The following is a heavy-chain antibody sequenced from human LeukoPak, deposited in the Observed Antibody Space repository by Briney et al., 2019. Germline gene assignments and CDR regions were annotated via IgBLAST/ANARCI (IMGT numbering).Heavy chain of an antibody. J-gene: IGHJ4*02. CDR3: ARDPVLDY. V-gene: IGHV3-48*03. CDR2: ISSSGGTI. Sequence: GGSLRLFCAASGFTFSSYEMNWVRQAPGKGLEWVSYISSSGGTIYYADSVKGRFTISRDNAKNSLYLQMNSLRAEDAAVYYCARDPVLDYWGQGTLVTVSS. D-gene: IGHD4-17*01. CDR1: GFTFSSYE.